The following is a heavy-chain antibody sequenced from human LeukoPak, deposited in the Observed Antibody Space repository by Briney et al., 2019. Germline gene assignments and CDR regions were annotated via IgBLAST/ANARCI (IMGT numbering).Heavy chain of an antibody. D-gene: IGHD3-10*01. J-gene: IGHJ4*02. Sequence: GGSLRLSCSASGFTFSTYWMSWVRQAPGKGLEWVAVIWYDGSNKYYADSVKGRFTISRDNSKNTLYLQMNSLRAEDTAVYYCARDYGGYWGQGTLVTVSS. V-gene: IGHV3-33*08. CDR1: GFTFSTYW. CDR2: IWYDGSNK. CDR3: ARDYGGY.